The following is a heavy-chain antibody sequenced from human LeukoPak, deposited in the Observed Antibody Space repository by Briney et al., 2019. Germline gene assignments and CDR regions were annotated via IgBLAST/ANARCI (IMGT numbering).Heavy chain of an antibody. J-gene: IGHJ6*03. Sequence: SETLSLTCTVSGYSISSGFYWGWIRQPPGKGLEWIGAIYHTGSTYYNPSLKSRVTTSVDTSKNQVSLKLSSVTAADTAVYYCARRLGRKFGERFYYYHYMDVWGKGTTVTISS. V-gene: IGHV4-38-2*02. CDR2: IYHTGST. D-gene: IGHD3-10*01. CDR3: ARRLGRKFGERFYYYHYMDV. CDR1: GYSISSGFY.